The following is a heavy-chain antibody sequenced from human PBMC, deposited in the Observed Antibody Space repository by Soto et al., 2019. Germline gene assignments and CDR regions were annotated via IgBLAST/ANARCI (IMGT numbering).Heavy chain of an antibody. J-gene: IGHJ4*02. CDR1: GGSISSYY. CDR2: IYYSGST. V-gene: IGHV4-59*01. Sequence: PSETLSLTCTVSGGSISSYYWSWIRQPPGKGLEWIGYIYYSGSTNYNPSLKSRVTISVDTSKNQFSLKLSSVTAADTAVYYCARGMVVAAETDYWGQGTLVTVSS. D-gene: IGHD2-15*01. CDR3: ARGMVVAAETDY.